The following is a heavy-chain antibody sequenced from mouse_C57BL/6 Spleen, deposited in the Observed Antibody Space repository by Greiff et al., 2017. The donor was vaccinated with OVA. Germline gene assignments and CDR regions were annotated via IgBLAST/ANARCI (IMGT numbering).Heavy chain of an antibody. V-gene: IGHV3-6*01. D-gene: IGHD1-1*02. CDR1: GYSITSGYY. CDR3: ASGEAYGPFAY. CDR2: ISYDGSN. Sequence: EVKLQESGPGLVKPSQSLSLTCSVTGYSITSGYYWNWIRQFPGNKLEWMGYISYDGSNNYNPSLKNRISITRDTSKNQFFLKLNSVTTEDTATYYCASGEAYGPFAYWGQGTLVTVSA. J-gene: IGHJ3*01.